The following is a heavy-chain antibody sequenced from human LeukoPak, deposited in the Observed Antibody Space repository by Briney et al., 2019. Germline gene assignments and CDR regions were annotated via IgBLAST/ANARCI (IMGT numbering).Heavy chain of an antibody. D-gene: IGHD6-19*01. J-gene: IGHJ4*02. V-gene: IGHV3-66*02. Sequence: GGSLRLSCAASGFTVSRNYMSWVRQAPGKGLEWVSVIYSGGRTHYADSVKGRFTISRDNSKNTLYLQMNSLRAEDTAVYYCAKAAIAVAAPIDYWGQGTLVTVSS. CDR2: IYSGGRT. CDR1: GFTVSRNY. CDR3: AKAAIAVAAPIDY.